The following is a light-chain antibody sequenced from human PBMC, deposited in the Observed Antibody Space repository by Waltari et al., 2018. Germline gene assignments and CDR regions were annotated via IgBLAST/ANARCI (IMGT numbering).Light chain of an antibody. V-gene: IGKV3-20*01. J-gene: IGKJ1*01. CDR1: QSIGRY. Sequence: EVVLTQSPGTLSLSPGETATLPCRASQSIGRYLVWYQQKSVQAPRLLVYGASTRATGIPDRFSGSGSGTDFSLTISRLEAEDFAVYYCQNHERLPATFGQGTKVEIK. CDR2: GAS. CDR3: QNHERLPAT.